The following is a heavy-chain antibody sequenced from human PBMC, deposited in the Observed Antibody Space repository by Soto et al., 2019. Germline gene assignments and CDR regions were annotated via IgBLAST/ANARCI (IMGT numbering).Heavy chain of an antibody. CDR2: IYYSGST. J-gene: IGHJ5*02. CDR3: AREALPQTDTYSDFYPLNNWFDP. Sequence: SETLSLTCTVSGGSISSSSYYWGWIRQPPGKGLEWIGSIYYSGSTYYNPSLKSRVTISVDTSKNQFSLKLSSVAAADTAVYYCAREALPQTDTYSDFYPLNNWFDPWGQGTLVTVSS. CDR1: GGSISSSSYY. V-gene: IGHV4-39*01. D-gene: IGHD3-3*01.